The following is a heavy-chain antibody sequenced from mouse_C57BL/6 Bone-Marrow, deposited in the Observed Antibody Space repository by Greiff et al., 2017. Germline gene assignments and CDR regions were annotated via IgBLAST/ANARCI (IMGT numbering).Heavy chain of an antibody. Sequence: VQLQQSGAELARPGASVKMSCKASGYTFTSSTMHWVKQRPGQGLEWIGYINPSSGYTKYNQKFKDKATLTADKSSSTAYMQLSSLTSEDSAVYYCARYGVTTGYFDVGGTGTTVTVSS. CDR1: GYTFTSST. D-gene: IGHD1-1*01. V-gene: IGHV1-4*01. CDR2: INPSSGYT. CDR3: ARYGVTTGYFDV. J-gene: IGHJ1*03.